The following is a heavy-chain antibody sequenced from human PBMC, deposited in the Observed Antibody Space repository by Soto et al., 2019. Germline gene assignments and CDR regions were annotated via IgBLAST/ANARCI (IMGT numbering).Heavy chain of an antibody. CDR3: ACETSSRTIDY. D-gene: IGHD2-21*01. V-gene: IGHV3-7*03. J-gene: IGHJ4*02. CDR2: IKQDGSER. Sequence: GGSLRLSCAASEFTFSSYWMSWVRQAPGKGLEWVANIKQDGSERYYVDSVKGRFTISRDNAKNSLFLQMNSLRADDTAVYYCACETSSRTIDYWGQGTLVTVSS. CDR1: EFTFSSYW.